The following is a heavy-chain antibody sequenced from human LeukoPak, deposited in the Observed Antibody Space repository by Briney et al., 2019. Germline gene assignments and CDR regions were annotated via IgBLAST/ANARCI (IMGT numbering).Heavy chain of an antibody. CDR2: ISGSGGST. J-gene: IGHJ3*02. Sequence: RGSLRLSCAASGFTLSSYAMSWGRHAPGGGLEWVSPISGSGGSTYYTDSVKGRFTISRDNSKNTLNLQMNSLRVEYTAVYFCARGALYGAQAFDIWGQGKMVTVSS. D-gene: IGHD4-17*01. CDR3: ARGALYGAQAFDI. V-gene: IGHV3-23*01. CDR1: GFTLSSYA.